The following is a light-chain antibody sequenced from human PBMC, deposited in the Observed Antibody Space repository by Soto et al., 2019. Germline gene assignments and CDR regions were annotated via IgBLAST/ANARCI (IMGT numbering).Light chain of an antibody. CDR3: CSYAGSYTYV. J-gene: IGLJ1*01. Sequence: QSALTQPRSVSGSPEQSVTISCTGTSSDVGGYNYVSWYQQHPGKAPKVMIYDVSKRPSGVPDRFSGSKSGNTASLTISGLQAEDEADYHCCSYAGSYTYVFGTGTKVTVL. V-gene: IGLV2-11*01. CDR1: SSDVGGYNY. CDR2: DVS.